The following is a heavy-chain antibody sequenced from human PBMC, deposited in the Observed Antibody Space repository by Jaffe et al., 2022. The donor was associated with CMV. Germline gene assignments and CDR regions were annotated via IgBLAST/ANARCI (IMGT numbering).Heavy chain of an antibody. CDR3: AKGGWGSSGYYPLDR. CDR2: ISGGGSSA. V-gene: IGHV3-23*01. CDR1: GITFSNHA. D-gene: IGHD3-22*01. J-gene: IGHJ5*02. Sequence: EVQLLDSGGGLVQPGESLRLSCAASGITFSNHAMSWVRQAPGKGLEWVASISGGGSSAHYTDSVEGRFTISRDNSRNTLYLQMSSLRAEDTAVYYCAKGGWGSSGYYPLDRWGQGTLVIVSS.